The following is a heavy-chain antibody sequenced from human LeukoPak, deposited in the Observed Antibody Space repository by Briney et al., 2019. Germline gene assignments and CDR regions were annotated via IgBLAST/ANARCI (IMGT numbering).Heavy chain of an antibody. Sequence: GASVTVSYKASGYTFTSYGISWVRQAPGQGREGMGWISAYNGNTNYAQKLQGRVTMTTDTSTSTAYMELRSLRSDDTAVYYCARGSSSRPDRFDPWGQGTLVTVSS. CDR2: ISAYNGNT. J-gene: IGHJ5*02. CDR1: GYTFTSYG. D-gene: IGHD6-13*01. V-gene: IGHV1-18*01. CDR3: ARGSSSRPDRFDP.